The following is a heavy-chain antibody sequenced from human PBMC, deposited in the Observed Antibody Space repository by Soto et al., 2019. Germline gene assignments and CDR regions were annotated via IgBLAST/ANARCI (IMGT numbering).Heavy chain of an antibody. CDR2: IRSKANSYAT. CDR3: TRLDAYVHRPRRMDV. J-gene: IGHJ6*02. D-gene: IGHD6-6*01. Sequence: GGSLRLSCAASGFTFSGSAMHWVRQASGKGLEWVGRIRSKANSYATAYAASVKGRFTISRDDSKNTAYLQMNSLKTEDTAVYYCTRLDAYVHRPRRMDVWGQGTTVTVSS. CDR1: GFTFSGSA. V-gene: IGHV3-73*01.